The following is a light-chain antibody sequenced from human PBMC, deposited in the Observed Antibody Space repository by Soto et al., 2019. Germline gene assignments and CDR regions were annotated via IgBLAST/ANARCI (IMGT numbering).Light chain of an antibody. CDR2: DVS. J-gene: IGLJ1*01. CDR3: SSYTSSSFYV. CDR1: SSDVGCYNY. Sequence: QSALTQPASVAGSPGQSITISCTGTSSDVGCYNYVSWYQQHPGKAPKLMIYDVSNRTSGVSNRFSGSKSGNTASLTISGLQAEDEADYYCSSYTSSSFYVFGTGTKLTVL. V-gene: IGLV2-14*01.